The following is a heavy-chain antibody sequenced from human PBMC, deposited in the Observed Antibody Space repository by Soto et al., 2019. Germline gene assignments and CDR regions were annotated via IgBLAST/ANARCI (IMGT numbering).Heavy chain of an antibody. CDR3: ARDGERIAANWFDP. CDR1: GFTFSSYS. V-gene: IGHV3-21*01. J-gene: IGHJ5*02. Sequence: EVQLVESGGGLVKPGGSLRLSCAASGFTFSSYSMNWVRQAPGKGLEWVSSISSSSSYIYYADSVKGRFTISRDNAKNSLYLQMNSLRAEDTAVYYCARDGERIAANWFDPWGQGTLVTVSS. CDR2: ISSSSSYI. D-gene: IGHD6-13*01.